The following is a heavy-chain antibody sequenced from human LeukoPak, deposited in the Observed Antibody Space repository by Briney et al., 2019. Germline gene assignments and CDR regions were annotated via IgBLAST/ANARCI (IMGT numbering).Heavy chain of an antibody. CDR3: ARGRWSQLPTKWYYFDY. Sequence: SETLSLTCTVSGGSMSPYHWGWIRQPPGKGLEWIGEINHSGSTNYNPSLKSRVTISVDTSKNQFSLKLSSVTAADTAVYYCARGRWSQLPTKWYYFDYWGQGTLVTVSS. J-gene: IGHJ4*02. CDR2: INHSGST. CDR1: GGSMSPYH. V-gene: IGHV4-34*01. D-gene: IGHD4/OR15-4a*01.